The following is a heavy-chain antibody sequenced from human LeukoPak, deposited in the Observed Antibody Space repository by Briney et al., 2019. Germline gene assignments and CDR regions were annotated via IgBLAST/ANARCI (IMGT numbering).Heavy chain of an antibody. V-gene: IGHV1-18*01. Sequence: GASVKVSCKASGYTFTSYGISWVRQAPGQGLEWMGWISAYNGNTNYAQKLQGRVTMTTDTSTSTAYKELRSLRSDDTAVYYCARVYSYARFDYWGQGTLVTVSS. CDR3: ARVYSYARFDY. CDR1: GYTFTSYG. D-gene: IGHD5-18*01. CDR2: ISAYNGNT. J-gene: IGHJ4*02.